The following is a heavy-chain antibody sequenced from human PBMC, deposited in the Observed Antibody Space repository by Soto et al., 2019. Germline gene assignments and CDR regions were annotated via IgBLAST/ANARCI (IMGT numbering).Heavy chain of an antibody. CDR1: GGSIRTNF. CDR3: ARELVYYYASGIYNAGLWFDS. CDR2: IHSNGSS. J-gene: IGHJ5*01. Sequence: PSETLFLTFTFSGGSIRTNFCSWIQQPPGRGLVWIGYIHSNGSSNYNPALKSRVTISRDTSKNQFSLKLGPVTAADTAVYYCARELVYYYASGIYNAGLWFDSCGLGILVT. V-gene: IGHV4-59*01. D-gene: IGHD3-10*01.